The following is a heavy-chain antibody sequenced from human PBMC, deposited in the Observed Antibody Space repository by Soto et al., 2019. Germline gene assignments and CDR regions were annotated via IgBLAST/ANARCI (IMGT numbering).Heavy chain of an antibody. CDR1: GYTFTDYY. Sequence: QVQLVQSGAEVKKPGASVNVSCKASGYTFTDYYIHWVRQAPGQGLEWMGWINTNTDGVNYAQKFQGRVTMTRDTSISTAYMELSRLRSDDTAVYYGARPSDKWDYYYGVDVWGQGTAVTVSS. CDR2: INTNTDGV. V-gene: IGHV1-2*02. CDR3: ARPSDKWDYYYGVDV. J-gene: IGHJ6*02. D-gene: IGHD2-8*01.